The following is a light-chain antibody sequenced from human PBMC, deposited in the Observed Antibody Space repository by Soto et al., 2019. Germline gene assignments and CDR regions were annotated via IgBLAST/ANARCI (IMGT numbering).Light chain of an antibody. CDR3: CSFVGSTTLV. CDR2: EVN. J-gene: IGLJ2*01. Sequence: QSALTQPASVSGSPGQSVTISCTGTSSDVASYNLVSWYQQHPGKAPKLIIYEVNKRPSGVSDRFSGSKSGNTASLTISGLQAEDEGDYHCCSFVGSTTLVFGGGTQLTVL. V-gene: IGLV2-23*02. CDR1: SSDVASYNL.